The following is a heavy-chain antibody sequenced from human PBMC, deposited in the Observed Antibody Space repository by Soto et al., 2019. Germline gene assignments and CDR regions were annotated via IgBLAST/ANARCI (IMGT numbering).Heavy chain of an antibody. CDR3: AKDHPIIAVVKVFDH. CDR1: GFPSSMFA. J-gene: IGHJ5*02. V-gene: IGHV3-23*01. CDR2: ISASGDRA. D-gene: IGHD3-22*01. Sequence: GGSLSLSWGASGFPSSMFAMSWGRQAPGKGLQWVSSISASGDRAKYADSVKGRFTISRDNSKKTLYLQMNSLRAEDTATYYCAKDHPIIAVVKVFDHCGQGTRVTVSS.